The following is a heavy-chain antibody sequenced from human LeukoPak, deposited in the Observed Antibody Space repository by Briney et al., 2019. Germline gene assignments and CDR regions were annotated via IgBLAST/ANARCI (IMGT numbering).Heavy chain of an antibody. D-gene: IGHD6-6*01. V-gene: IGHV1-2*02. CDR1: GYTFTGYY. CDR2: INPNNSAT. Sequence: GASVKVSCKASGYTFTGYYMRWVRQAPGQGLEWMGWINPNNSATDYAQKFQGRVTMTRDTSISTVYMELGRLRSDDTAVYHCARAAASRPFDYWGQGTLVTVSS. CDR3: ARAAASRPFDY. J-gene: IGHJ4*02.